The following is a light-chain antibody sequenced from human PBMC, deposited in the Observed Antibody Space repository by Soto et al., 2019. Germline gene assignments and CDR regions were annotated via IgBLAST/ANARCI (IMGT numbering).Light chain of an antibody. CDR1: QSVSNN. V-gene: IGKV3-15*01. Sequence: EIVLTQSPGTLSLSPGARATLSCRASQSVSNNYLAWYQQKPGQAPRLLIYGASARALGIPDRFSGSGSGTEFSFTVTSLQSEDFAVYYCQQYDQWPITFGQGTRLEIK. CDR3: QQYDQWPIT. CDR2: GAS. J-gene: IGKJ5*01.